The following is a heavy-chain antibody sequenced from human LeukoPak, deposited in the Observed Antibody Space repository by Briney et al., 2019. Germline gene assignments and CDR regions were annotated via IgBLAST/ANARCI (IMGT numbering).Heavy chain of an antibody. CDR2: ISTSSSYI. CDR3: ARDRDWNSGFDY. CDR1: GFTFSSYS. J-gene: IGHJ4*02. V-gene: IGHV3-21*01. D-gene: IGHD1-7*01. Sequence: GGPLRLSCAASGFTFSSYSMNWVRQAPGKGLEWVSSISTSSSYIYYADSVKGRFTISRDNARNSLYLQMNSLRAGDTAVYYCARDRDWNSGFDYWGQGTLVTVSS.